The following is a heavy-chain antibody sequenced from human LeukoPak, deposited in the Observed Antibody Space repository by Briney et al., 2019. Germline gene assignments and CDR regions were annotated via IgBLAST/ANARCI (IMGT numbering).Heavy chain of an antibody. CDR3: ARTTEGGYTYDYFYYYYMDV. J-gene: IGHJ6*03. D-gene: IGHD5-18*01. CDR2: ISAYNGNT. Sequence: ASVKVSCKASGYTFTSYGISWVRQAPGQGLEWMGWISAYNGNTDYAQKLQGRVTMTTDTSTSTAYMELRSLRSDDTAVYYCARTTEGGYTYDYFYYYYMDVWGKGTTVTISS. V-gene: IGHV1-18*01. CDR1: GYTFTSYG.